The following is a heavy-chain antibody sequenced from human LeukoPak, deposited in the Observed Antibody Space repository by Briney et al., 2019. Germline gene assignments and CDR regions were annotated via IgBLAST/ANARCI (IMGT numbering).Heavy chain of an antibody. CDR2: ISGSGGST. CDR3: AKALVLRFLEWLLLPFDY. CDR1: GYTFSSYA. D-gene: IGHD3-3*01. J-gene: IGHJ4*02. V-gene: IGHV3-23*01. Sequence: GGSLRLPCAASGYTFSSYAMSWVRQAPGKGLEWVSAISGSGGSTYYADSVKGRFTISRDNSKNTLYLQMNSLRAEDTAVYYCAKALVLRFLEWLLLPFDYWGQGTLVTVSS.